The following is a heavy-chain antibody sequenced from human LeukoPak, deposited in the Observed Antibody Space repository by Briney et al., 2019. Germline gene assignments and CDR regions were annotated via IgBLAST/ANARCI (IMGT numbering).Heavy chain of an antibody. Sequence: GGSLRLSCAASGFTFSSYAMSWVRQAPGKGLEWVSAISGSGGSTYYADSVKGRFTISRDNSKNTLYLQVNSLRAEDTAVYYCAKASNLVGAEEYYFDFWGQGTLVTVSS. D-gene: IGHD1-26*01. J-gene: IGHJ4*02. V-gene: IGHV3-23*01. CDR1: GFTFSSYA. CDR3: AKASNLVGAEEYYFDF. CDR2: ISGSGGST.